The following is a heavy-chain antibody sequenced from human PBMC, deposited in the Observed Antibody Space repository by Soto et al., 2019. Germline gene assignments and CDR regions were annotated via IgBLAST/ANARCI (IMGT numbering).Heavy chain of an antibody. J-gene: IGHJ6*02. V-gene: IGHV5-51*01. CDR3: ASQTYYYGADV. CDR1: GYSFTSYW. Sequence: GESLKISCNGSGYSFTSYWIGWVRQMPGKGLEWMGIIYPGDSDTRYSPSFRGQVTISVDKSISTAYLQWSSLKASDTAMYFCASQTYYYGADVWGQGTTVTVSS. CDR2: IYPGDSDT.